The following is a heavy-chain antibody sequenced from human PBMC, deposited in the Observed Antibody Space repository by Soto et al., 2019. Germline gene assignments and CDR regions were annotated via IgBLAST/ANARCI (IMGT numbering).Heavy chain of an antibody. CDR1: GGSVSSGSYY. Sequence: QVQLQESGPGLVKPSETLSLTCTVSGGSVSSGSYYWSWLRQPPGKALEWIGYIYYTGITNYNPSLKSRVTIPVDTSKDQFALKLSSVTAADTAVYYCARDRVDYGDYYYYGRDVLGQGTTVTVSS. CDR2: IYYTGIT. V-gene: IGHV4-61*01. CDR3: ARDRVDYGDYYYYGRDV. J-gene: IGHJ6*02. D-gene: IGHD4-17*01.